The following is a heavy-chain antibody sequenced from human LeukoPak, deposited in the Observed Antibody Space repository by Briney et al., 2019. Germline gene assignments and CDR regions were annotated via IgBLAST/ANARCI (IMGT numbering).Heavy chain of an antibody. V-gene: IGHV4-61*02. Sequence: SETLSLTCTVSGGSISSSSYYWGWIRQPAGKGLEWIGRISSSGSTNYNPSLKSRVTISVDTSKNQFSLKLSSVTAADTAVYFCARGPYSYDSLGAFDIWGQGTMVTVSS. D-gene: IGHD3-22*01. CDR1: GGSISSSSYY. CDR2: ISSSGST. J-gene: IGHJ3*02. CDR3: ARGPYSYDSLGAFDI.